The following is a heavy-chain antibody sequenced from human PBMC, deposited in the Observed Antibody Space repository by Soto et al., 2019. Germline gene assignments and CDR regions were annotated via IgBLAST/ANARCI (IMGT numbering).Heavy chain of an antibody. CDR2: MNPNSGNT. D-gene: IGHD6-19*01. Sequence: ASVKVSCKASGYTFTSYDINWVRQATGQGLEWMGWMNPNSGNTGYAQKFQGRVTMTRNTSISTAYMELSSLRSEDTAVYYCARLWTKRAQWLAPYSYYYGMDVWAQGTTVTVSS. J-gene: IGHJ6*02. CDR1: GYTFTSYD. CDR3: ARLWTKRAQWLAPYSYYYGMDV. V-gene: IGHV1-8*01.